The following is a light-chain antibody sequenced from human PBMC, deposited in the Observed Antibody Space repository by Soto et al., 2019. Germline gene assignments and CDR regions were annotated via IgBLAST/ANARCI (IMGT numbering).Light chain of an antibody. CDR2: GAS. J-gene: IGKJ2*02. CDR3: KQYGSSLCT. CDR1: QSVSSSY. Sequence: EIVLTQSPGTLSLSPGERATLSCRASQSVSSSYLAWYQQKPGQAPRLLIYGASSRATGIPDRFSGSGSGTDFTLTISRLEPEDFSVYYCKQYGSSLCTFGQGPKLEIQ. V-gene: IGKV3-20*01.